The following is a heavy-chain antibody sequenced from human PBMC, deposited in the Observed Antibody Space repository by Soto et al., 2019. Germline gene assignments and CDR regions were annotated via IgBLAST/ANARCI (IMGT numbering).Heavy chain of an antibody. CDR3: ARWEWDKYYFDY. V-gene: IGHV3-53*01. D-gene: IGHD1-26*01. Sequence: GGSLRLSCAASGFTVSSNYMSWVRQAPGKGLEWVSVIYSGGSTYYADSVKGRFTISRDNSKNTLYLQMNSLRAEDTAVYYCARWEWDKYYFDYWGQGTLVTVSS. J-gene: IGHJ4*02. CDR1: GFTVSSNY. CDR2: IYSGGST.